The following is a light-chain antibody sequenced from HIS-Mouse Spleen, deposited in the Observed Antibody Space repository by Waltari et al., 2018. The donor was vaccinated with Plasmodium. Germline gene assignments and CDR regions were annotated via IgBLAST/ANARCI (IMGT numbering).Light chain of an antibody. Sequence: EIVLTQSPGTLSLSPGERATLSCRASQSVSSSYLAWYQQKPGQAPRLLILGASSRATGIPDRFSGSGSGTDFTLTISRLEPEDVAVYYCQQYGSSPITFGQGTRLEIQ. CDR1: QSVSSSY. CDR2: GAS. V-gene: IGKV3-20*01. CDR3: QQYGSSPIT. J-gene: IGKJ5*01.